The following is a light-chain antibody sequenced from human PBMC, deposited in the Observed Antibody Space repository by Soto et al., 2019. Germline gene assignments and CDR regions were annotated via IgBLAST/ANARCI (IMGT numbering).Light chain of an antibody. Sequence: DMEVPQCASYVAASVADRGTITWRASQIINRYLHWYQQKPGKAPEVLIYAASSLQGGVPPRFSGSGSGTDFTLTITSLQPEDFATYYCQQSYSAPITFGQGTKVDIK. CDR3: QQSYSAPIT. V-gene: IGKV1-39*01. CDR2: AAS. J-gene: IGKJ1*01. CDR1: QIINRY.